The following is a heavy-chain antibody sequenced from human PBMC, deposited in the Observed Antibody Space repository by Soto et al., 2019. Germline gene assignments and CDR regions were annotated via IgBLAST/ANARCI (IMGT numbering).Heavy chain of an antibody. CDR3: ARDGYSGYDPNWFDP. Sequence: QVQLVQSGAEVKKPGASVKVSCKASGYTFTSYYMHWVRQAPGQGLEWMGIINPSGGSTSYAQKFQRRVTLTRDTSPSTVYMELSSLRSEDTAVYYCARDGYSGYDPNWFDPWGQGTLVTVSS. CDR1: GYTFTSYY. D-gene: IGHD5-12*01. CDR2: INPSGGST. V-gene: IGHV1-46*01. J-gene: IGHJ5*02.